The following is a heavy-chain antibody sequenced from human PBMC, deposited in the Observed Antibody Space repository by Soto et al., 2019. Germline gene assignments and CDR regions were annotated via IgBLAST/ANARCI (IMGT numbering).Heavy chain of an antibody. CDR2: IWYDGSNK. CDR3: ARDLWYYGSGAKNYYYYYVMDV. D-gene: IGHD3-10*01. V-gene: IGHV3-33*01. Sequence: LGGSLRLSCAASGFTFSSYCMHWVRQAPGKGLEWVAVIWYDGSNKYYADSVKGRFTISRDNSKNTLYLQMNSLRAEDTAVYYCARDLWYYGSGAKNYYYYYVMDVWGQGTTVTVSS. CDR1: GFTFSSYC. J-gene: IGHJ6*02.